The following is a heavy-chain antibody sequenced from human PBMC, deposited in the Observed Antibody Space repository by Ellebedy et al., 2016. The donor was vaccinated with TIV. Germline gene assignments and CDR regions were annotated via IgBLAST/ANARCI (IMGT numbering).Heavy chain of an antibody. CDR1: GFTFRNYA. J-gene: IGHJ4*02. Sequence: GGSLRLSXAASGFTFRNYAMNWVRQAPGKGLEWVSGISGRSGNTYYAAPVKGRFTISRDNSKSTLVLQMNSLTAEDTAVYFCANEGAYGSGSAYFDYWGQGTLVTVSS. CDR2: ISGRSGNT. CDR3: ANEGAYGSGSAYFDY. D-gene: IGHD3-10*01. V-gene: IGHV3-23*01.